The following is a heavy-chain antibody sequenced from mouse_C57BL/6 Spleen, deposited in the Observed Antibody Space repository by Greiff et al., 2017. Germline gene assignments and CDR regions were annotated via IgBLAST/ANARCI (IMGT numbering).Heavy chain of an antibody. D-gene: IGHD1-1*01. CDR3: ARSAGSSYEWYFDV. CDR1: GYTFTSYT. V-gene: IGHV1-4*01. CDR2: INPSSGYT. Sequence: VQLQQSGAELARPGASVKMSCKASGYTFTSYTMHWVQQRPGQGLEWIGYINPSSGYTKYNQKFKDKATLTADKSSSTAYMQLSSLTSEDSAVYYCARSAGSSYEWYFDVWGTGTTVTVSS. J-gene: IGHJ1*03.